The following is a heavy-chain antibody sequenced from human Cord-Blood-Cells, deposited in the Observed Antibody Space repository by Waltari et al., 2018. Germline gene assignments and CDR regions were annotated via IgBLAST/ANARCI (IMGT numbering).Heavy chain of an antibody. CDR2: INPNSGGT. D-gene: IGHD3-10*01. J-gene: IGHJ4*02. Sequence: QVQLVQSGAEVKKPGASVEVSCKASGYTFTGYYMRWVRQAPGQGLEWMGWINPNSGGTNYAQKFQGRVTMTRDTSISTAYMELSRLRSDDTAVYYCAREPGFGVTYYFDYWGQGTLVTVSS. V-gene: IGHV1-2*02. CDR1: GYTFTGYY. CDR3: AREPGFGVTYYFDY.